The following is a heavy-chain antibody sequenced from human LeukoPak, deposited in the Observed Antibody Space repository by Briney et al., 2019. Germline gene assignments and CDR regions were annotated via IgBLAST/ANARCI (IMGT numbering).Heavy chain of an antibody. V-gene: IGHV1-24*01. CDR2: FDPEDGET. CDR1: GYTLTELS. J-gene: IGHJ3*02. CDR3: ATLITMVRGVSWAFDI. D-gene: IGHD3-10*01. Sequence: ASVKVSCKVSGYTLTELSMHWVRQAPGKGLEWMGGFDPEDGETIYAQKFQGRVTMTEDTSTDTAYMELSSLRSEDTAVYYCATLITMVRGVSWAFDIWGQGTMVTVSS.